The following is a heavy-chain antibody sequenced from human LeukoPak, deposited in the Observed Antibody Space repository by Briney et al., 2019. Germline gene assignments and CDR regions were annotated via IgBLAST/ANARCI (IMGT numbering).Heavy chain of an antibody. CDR2: IYSGGST. CDR1: GFTFSNYS. D-gene: IGHD1-26*01. Sequence: GGSLRLSCAASGFTFSNYSMNWVRQAPGKGLEWVSLIYSGGSTYYADSVKGRFTISRDNSKNTLYLQMNSLRAEDTAVYYCAKGLRKLIVGSTEYYFDYWGQGTLVTVSS. J-gene: IGHJ4*02. V-gene: IGHV3-66*01. CDR3: AKGLRKLIVGSTEYYFDY.